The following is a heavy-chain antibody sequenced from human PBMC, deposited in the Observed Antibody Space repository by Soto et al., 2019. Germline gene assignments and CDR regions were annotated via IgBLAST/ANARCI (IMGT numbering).Heavy chain of an antibody. CDR1: GGSISDSNDY. CDR3: ARSVFP. Sequence: PSETLSLTCTVSGGSISDSNDYWSWIRQHPGKGLEWIGYIYYSGFTYYNPSLKSRVTISVDTSKNQFSLKLSSVTAADTAVYYCARSVFPWGQGTLVTVSS. V-gene: IGHV4-31*03. CDR2: IYYSGFT. J-gene: IGHJ5*02.